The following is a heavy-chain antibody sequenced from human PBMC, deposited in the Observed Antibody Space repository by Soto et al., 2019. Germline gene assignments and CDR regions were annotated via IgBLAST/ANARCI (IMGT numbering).Heavy chain of an antibody. D-gene: IGHD3-10*01. V-gene: IGHV3-48*03. CDR1: GFTFNDFE. CDR2: IDGSGTTK. Sequence: EVQLLESGGGLVQPGGSLRLSCGVSGFTFNDFEMNWVRQAPGKGLEWLAYIDGSGTTKKYADSVRGRFTISRDNPNNSLCLQMSSLSSADTAISYCSRGVGRFNYWGQGKLVSVS. J-gene: IGHJ4*02. CDR3: SRGVGRFNY.